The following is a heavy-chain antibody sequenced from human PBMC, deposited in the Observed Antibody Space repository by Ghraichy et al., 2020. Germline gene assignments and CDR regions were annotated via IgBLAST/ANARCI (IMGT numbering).Heavy chain of an antibody. J-gene: IGHJ6*02. CDR1: GGSISSYY. Sequence: SETLSLTCTVSGGSISSYYWSWIRQPPGKGLEWIGYIYYSGSTNYNPSLKSRVTISVDTSKNQFSLKLSSVTAADTAVYYCARAPRGDSSGYYPYYYYYYYGMDVWGQGTTVTVSS. D-gene: IGHD3-22*01. V-gene: IGHV4-59*01. CDR3: ARAPRGDSSGYYPYYYYYYYGMDV. CDR2: IYYSGST.